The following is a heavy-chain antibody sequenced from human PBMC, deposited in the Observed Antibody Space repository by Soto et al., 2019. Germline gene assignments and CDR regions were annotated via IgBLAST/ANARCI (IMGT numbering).Heavy chain of an antibody. CDR1: GYTFSRYG. D-gene: IGHD2-8*01. Sequence: QGQLVQSGPEAKKPGASVKVSCKASGYTFSRYGISWVRQAPGQGLEWMGWISGYNGDTKYAQKVQGRATRTIDTPXXTAYMELRSLTSDDTAIYYCAKNGRPPYYYYGMDVWGQGTTVTVSS. V-gene: IGHV1-18*01. CDR2: ISGYNGDT. CDR3: AKNGRPPYYYYGMDV. J-gene: IGHJ6*02.